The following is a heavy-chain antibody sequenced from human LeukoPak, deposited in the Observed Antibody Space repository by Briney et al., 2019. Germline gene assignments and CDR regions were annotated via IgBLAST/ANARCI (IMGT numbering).Heavy chain of an antibody. V-gene: IGHV4-59*08. D-gene: IGHD4-23*01. CDR3: ARHVAVVTNFDY. Sequence: SETLSLTCTVSGGSISSYYWSWIRQPPGKGLGWIGYIYYSGSTNYNPSLKSRVTISVDTSKNQFSLKLSSVTAADTAVYYCARHVAVVTNFDYWGQGTLVTVSS. CDR1: GGSISSYY. CDR2: IYYSGST. J-gene: IGHJ4*02.